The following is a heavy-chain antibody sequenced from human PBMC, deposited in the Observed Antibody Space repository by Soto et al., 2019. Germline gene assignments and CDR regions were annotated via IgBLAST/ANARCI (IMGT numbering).Heavy chain of an antibody. V-gene: IGHV4-39*01. Sequence: PLATLSLTCTVSGGSISSSSYYWGWIRQHPGKGLEWIGSIYYSGSTYYNPSLKSRVTISVDTSKNQFSLKLSSVTAADTAVYYCARWMPGSYFDYWGQGTLVTVSS. J-gene: IGHJ4*02. CDR3: ARWMPGSYFDY. CDR2: IYYSGST. CDR1: GGSISSSSYY. D-gene: IGHD5-12*01.